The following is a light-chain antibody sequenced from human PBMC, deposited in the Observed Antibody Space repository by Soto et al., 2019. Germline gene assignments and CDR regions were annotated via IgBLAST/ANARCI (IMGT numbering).Light chain of an antibody. Sequence: EIVMTQSPATLSVSPGERASLSCRASQSVGTFLAWYQQRSGQAPRLLIYGASTRASGIPDRFSGSGSGTDFTLTISRLEPEDFGVYYCQQYGSSLTFGQGTKVDIK. CDR3: QQYGSSLT. CDR1: QSVGTF. CDR2: GAS. V-gene: IGKV3-20*01. J-gene: IGKJ1*01.